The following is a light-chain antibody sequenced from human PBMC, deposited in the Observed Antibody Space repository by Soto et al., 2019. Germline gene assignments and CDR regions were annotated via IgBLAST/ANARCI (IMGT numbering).Light chain of an antibody. CDR2: ADN. V-gene: IGLV3-21*02. J-gene: IGLJ2*01. Sequence: SYVLTQPPSVSVAPGQTARITCGGNNIGSKTVHWYQQRPGQAPVLVVYADNDRPSGIPERFSGSNSGNTATLTISRVEAGDEVDYYCQLWDSSSDHVVFGGGTKLTVL. CDR3: QLWDSSSDHVV. CDR1: NIGSKT.